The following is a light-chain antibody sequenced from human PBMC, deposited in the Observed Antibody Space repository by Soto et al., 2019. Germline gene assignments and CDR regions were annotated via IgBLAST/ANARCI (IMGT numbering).Light chain of an antibody. J-gene: IGLJ1*01. V-gene: IGLV2-14*01. CDR1: STDVGGYNY. CDR2: EVN. CDR3: SSYTSSSTHV. Sequence: QSALAQPSSVSGSPGQSITISCTGTSTDVGGYNYVSWYQHHPGKGPKLIIYEVNNRPSGVSDRFSGSKSGNTASLTISGLQAEDEADYYCSSYTSSSTHVFGPGTKVTVL.